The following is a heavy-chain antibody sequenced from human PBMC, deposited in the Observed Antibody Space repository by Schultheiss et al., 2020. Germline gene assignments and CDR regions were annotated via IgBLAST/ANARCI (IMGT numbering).Heavy chain of an antibody. CDR3: AKDLNYYGSGSYFVGPFDP. Sequence: GESLKISCAASGFTFSSYSMNWVRQAPGKGLEWVSYISSSSSTIYYADSVKGQFTISRDNSKNTLYLQMNSLRAEDTAVYYCAKDLNYYGSGSYFVGPFDPWGQGTLVTVSS. CDR2: ISSSSSTI. J-gene: IGHJ5*02. D-gene: IGHD3-10*01. CDR1: GFTFSSYS. V-gene: IGHV3-48*01.